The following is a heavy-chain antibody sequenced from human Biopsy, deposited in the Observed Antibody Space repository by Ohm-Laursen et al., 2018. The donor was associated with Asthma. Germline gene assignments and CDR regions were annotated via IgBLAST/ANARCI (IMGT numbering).Heavy chain of an antibody. Sequence: AASVKVSCKASGYIFINYAIHWVRQAPGQRLEWMGWINASNGNTKYSQKFQGRVTISRDASASTAYMDLSSLRSEDTAVYYCARTYYDFLTGQVNDAFDIWGQGTMVTVSS. CDR3: ARTYYDFLTGQVNDAFDI. V-gene: IGHV1-3*01. CDR2: INASNGNT. CDR1: GYIFINYA. J-gene: IGHJ3*02. D-gene: IGHD3-9*01.